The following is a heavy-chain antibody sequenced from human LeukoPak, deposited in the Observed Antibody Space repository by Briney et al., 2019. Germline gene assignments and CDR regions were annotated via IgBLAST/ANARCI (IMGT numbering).Heavy chain of an antibody. J-gene: IGHJ4*02. D-gene: IGHD5-18*01. Sequence: ASVKVSCKASGYTFTSYYKHWVRQAPGQGLEWMGIINPSGGSTSYAQKFQGRVTKTRDTSTSTVYMELSSLRSEDTAVYYCARGRIQLWPTGLLDYWGQGTLVTVSS. CDR3: ARGRIQLWPTGLLDY. V-gene: IGHV1-46*01. CDR2: INPSGGST. CDR1: GYTFTSYY.